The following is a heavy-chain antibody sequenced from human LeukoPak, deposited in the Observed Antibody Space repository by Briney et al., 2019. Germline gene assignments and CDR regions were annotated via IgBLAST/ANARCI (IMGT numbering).Heavy chain of an antibody. Sequence: SETLSLTRAVYGGSFSGYYWSWIRQPPGKGLEWIGEINHSGSTNYNPSLKSRVTISVDTSKNQFSLKLSSVTAADTAVYYCARAGSVSRYYYYYMDVWGKGTTVTVSS. CDR3: ARAGSVSRYYYYYMDV. D-gene: IGHD3-10*01. CDR2: INHSGST. J-gene: IGHJ6*03. CDR1: GGSFSGYY. V-gene: IGHV4-34*01.